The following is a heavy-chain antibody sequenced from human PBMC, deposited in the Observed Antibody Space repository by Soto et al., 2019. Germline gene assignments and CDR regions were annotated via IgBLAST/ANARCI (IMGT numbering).Heavy chain of an antibody. J-gene: IGHJ4*02. V-gene: IGHV1-2*02. CDR3: ARGVYYDSSGYLNPSDY. D-gene: IGHD3-22*01. CDR1: GHTFTGYY. CDR2: INPNNGGT. Sequence: ASVKVSCKASGHTFTGYYMHWVRQAPGQGLEWMGWINPNNGGTSYAQKFQGRVTMTRDTSTSTVYMELSSLRSEDTAVYYCARGVYYDSSGYLNPSDYWGQGTLVTVSS.